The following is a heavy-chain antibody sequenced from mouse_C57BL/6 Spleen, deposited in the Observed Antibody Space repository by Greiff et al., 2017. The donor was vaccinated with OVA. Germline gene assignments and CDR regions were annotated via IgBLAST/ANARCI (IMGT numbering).Heavy chain of an antibody. CDR3: ARGNYGSSYGYAMDY. J-gene: IGHJ4*01. CDR2: INPNNGGT. CDR1: GYTFTDYN. Sequence: EVQLVESGPELVKPGASVKIPCKASGYTFTDYNMDWVKQSHGKSLEWIGDINPNNGGTIYNQKFKGKATLTVDKSSSTAYMELRSLTSEDTAVYYCARGNYGSSYGYAMDYWGQGTSVTVSS. D-gene: IGHD1-1*01. V-gene: IGHV1-18*01.